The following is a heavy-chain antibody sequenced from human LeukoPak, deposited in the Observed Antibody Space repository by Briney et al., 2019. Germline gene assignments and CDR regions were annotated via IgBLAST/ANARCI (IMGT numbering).Heavy chain of an antibody. CDR2: ISSGSSYI. D-gene: IGHD2-8*01. CDR3: ARDGPKYCSNGVCYAPVDP. CDR1: GFTFSSYS. J-gene: IGHJ5*02. V-gene: IGHV3-21*01. Sequence: GGSLRLSCAASGFTFSSYSMNWVRQAPGKGLEWVSSISSGSSYIYYAESVKGRFTISRYNGKNSLYLKMNSLRAEDTAVYYCARDGPKYCSNGVCYAPVDPWGQGTLVTVSS.